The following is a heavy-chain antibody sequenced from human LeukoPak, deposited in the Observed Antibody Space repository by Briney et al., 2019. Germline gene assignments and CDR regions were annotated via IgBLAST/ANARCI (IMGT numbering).Heavy chain of an antibody. CDR1: GFTFNNYV. CDR3: AKDLVSGDWYWRGFDS. Sequence: GGSLRLSCAASGFTFNNYVMSWVRQAPGKGLEWVSTIGGSGARTYYADSVRGRFTISRDNSKNTVYLQLNSLRGEDTDVYYCAKDLVSGDWYWRGFDSWGQGTLVTVSS. J-gene: IGHJ4*02. V-gene: IGHV3-23*01. D-gene: IGHD6-19*01. CDR2: IGGSGART.